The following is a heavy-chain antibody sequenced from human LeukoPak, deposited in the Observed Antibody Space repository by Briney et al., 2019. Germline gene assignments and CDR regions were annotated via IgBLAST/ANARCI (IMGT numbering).Heavy chain of an antibody. Sequence: GGSLRLSCAASGFTFSSYGMHWVRQAPGKGLEWVAFIRYDGSNKYYADSVKGRFTISRDNSKNTLYLQMNSLRAEDTAVYYCARGGIAARSTDYYYMDVWGKGTTVTVSS. CDR1: GFTFSSYG. CDR2: IRYDGSNK. J-gene: IGHJ6*03. D-gene: IGHD6-6*01. CDR3: ARGGIAARSTDYYYMDV. V-gene: IGHV3-30*02.